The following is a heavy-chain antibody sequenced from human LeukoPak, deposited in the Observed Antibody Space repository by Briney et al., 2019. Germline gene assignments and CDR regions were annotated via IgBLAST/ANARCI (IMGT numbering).Heavy chain of an antibody. Sequence: SETLSLTCTVSGGSISSYYWSWIRQPAGKGLEWIGLIYTSGSTNYNPSLKSRVTMSVDTSKNQFSLKLSFVTAADTAVYYCAREEALRFLEWKGDAFDIWGQGTMVTVSS. J-gene: IGHJ3*02. V-gene: IGHV4-4*07. D-gene: IGHD3-3*01. CDR3: AREEALRFLEWKGDAFDI. CDR1: GGSISSYY. CDR2: IYTSGST.